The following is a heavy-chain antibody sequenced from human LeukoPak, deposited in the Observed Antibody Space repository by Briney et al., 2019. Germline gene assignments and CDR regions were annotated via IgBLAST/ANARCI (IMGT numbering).Heavy chain of an antibody. Sequence: PGGSLRLSCAASGFTVSSNYMSWVRQAPGKGLEWVSVIYSGGSTYYADSVKGRFTISRDNSKNTLYLQMNSLRAEDMAVYYCARPNSGWSGDDAFDIWGQGTMVTVSS. CDR1: GFTVSSNY. V-gene: IGHV3-53*01. J-gene: IGHJ3*02. CDR2: IYSGGST. CDR3: ARPNSGWSGDDAFDI. D-gene: IGHD6-19*01.